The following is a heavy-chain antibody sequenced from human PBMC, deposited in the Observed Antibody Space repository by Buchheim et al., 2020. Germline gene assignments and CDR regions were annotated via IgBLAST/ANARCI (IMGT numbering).Heavy chain of an antibody. Sequence: QVQLQESGPGLVKPSQTLSLTCTVSGGSISSGDYYWSWIRQPPGKGLEWIAYIYYSGSTYYNPSLTSRVVLSVDTSKNPFSLKVTSVTAADTAVYYCARAKIGGPTAPFDYWGQGT. CDR3: ARAKIGGPTAPFDY. CDR1: GGSISSGDYY. V-gene: IGHV4-30-4*01. D-gene: IGHD3-16*01. J-gene: IGHJ4*02. CDR2: IYYSGST.